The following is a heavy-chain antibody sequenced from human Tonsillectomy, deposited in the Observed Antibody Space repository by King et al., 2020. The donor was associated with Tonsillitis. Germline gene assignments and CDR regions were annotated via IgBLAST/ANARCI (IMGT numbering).Heavy chain of an antibody. CDR1: GLTFSNAW. V-gene: IGHV3-15*01. CDR2: IKRKTDGGTT. J-gene: IGHJ4*02. CDR3: TARDGYNLGPYYFDY. D-gene: IGHD5-24*01. Sequence: VQLVESGGGLVKPGGSLRLSCAASGLTFSNAWMSWVRQAPWKGLEWVGRIKRKTDGGTTYSAAPVKGRLTFSRDDSKTTLYLQMNSLKTEDTAVYYCTARDGYNLGPYYFDYWGQGTLVTVSS.